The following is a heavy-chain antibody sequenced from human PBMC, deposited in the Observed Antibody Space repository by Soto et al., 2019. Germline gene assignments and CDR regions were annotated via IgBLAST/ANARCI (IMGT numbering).Heavy chain of an antibody. Sequence: EVQLVESGGGLVKPGGSLRLSCAASGFTFSSYSMNWVRQAPGKGLEWVSSISSSSSYIYYADSVKGRFTISRDNAKNSLYLKMNSLRAEDAGVYHCARGYGPFDYWGQGTLVPVSS. D-gene: IGHD5-18*01. V-gene: IGHV3-21*01. J-gene: IGHJ4*02. CDR3: ARGYGPFDY. CDR2: ISSSSSYI. CDR1: GFTFSSYS.